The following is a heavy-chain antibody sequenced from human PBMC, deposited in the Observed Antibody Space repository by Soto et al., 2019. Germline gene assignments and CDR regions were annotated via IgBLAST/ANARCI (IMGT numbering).Heavy chain of an antibody. J-gene: IGHJ6*02. CDR1: GYTFSNYG. V-gene: IGHV1-18*01. CDR3: SGFIMVGGWLDPNYYHGMGV. CDR2: ISGYNGNT. Sequence: QVQLVQSGAEVKKPGASVTVSCKTSGYTFSNYGINWVRQAPGQGLEWMGWISGYNGNTNYAQTVQGRVTMTTDTSTGTVYMELRSLKSDDTAIYYCSGFIMVGGWLDPNYYHGMGVWGQGTTVTVSS. D-gene: IGHD6-19*01.